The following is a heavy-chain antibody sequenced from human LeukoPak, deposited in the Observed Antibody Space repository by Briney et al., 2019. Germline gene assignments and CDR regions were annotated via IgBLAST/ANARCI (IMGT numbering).Heavy chain of an antibody. V-gene: IGHV1-2*02. D-gene: IGHD2-2*01. J-gene: IGHJ4*02. CDR3: ARANFLYCSSTSCLFDY. Sequence: LAASVKVSCKASGYTFTDYYMHWVRQAPGQGFEWMGWINPNDGGTYYAQKFQSRVTMTGDTSISTAHMEVSRLRSDDTAVYYCARANFLYCSSTSCLFDYWGQGTLVTVSS. CDR1: GYTFTDYY. CDR2: INPNDGGT.